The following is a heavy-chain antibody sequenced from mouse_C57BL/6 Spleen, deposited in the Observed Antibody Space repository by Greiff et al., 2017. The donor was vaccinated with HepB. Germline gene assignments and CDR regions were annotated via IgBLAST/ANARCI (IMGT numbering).Heavy chain of an antibody. CDR2: INHSSGYT. V-gene: IGHV1-7*01. CDR1: GYTFTSYW. Sequence: QVQLQQSGAELAKPGASVKLSCKASGYTFTSYWMHWVKQRPGQGLEWIGYINHSSGYTKYNQKFKDKATLTADNAASTAYMQLSSVSYEDSAVYYCESSSGYYYFDDWGKGTTLTVSS. J-gene: IGHJ2*01. D-gene: IGHD2-3*01. CDR3: ESSSGYYYFDD.